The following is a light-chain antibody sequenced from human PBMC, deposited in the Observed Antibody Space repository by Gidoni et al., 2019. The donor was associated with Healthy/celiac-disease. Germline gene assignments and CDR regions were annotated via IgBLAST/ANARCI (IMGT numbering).Light chain of an antibody. Sequence: SYVLTQPPSVSVAPGQTARITCGGNNLVSKSVHWYQQKPGQAPVLVVYDDSDRPSGIPEPFSGSNSANTAALTISRVEAGDEADYYCQVWDSSSDHPFVFGTGTKVTVL. CDR3: QVWDSSSDHPFV. CDR2: DDS. J-gene: IGLJ1*01. CDR1: NLVSKS. V-gene: IGLV3-21*02.